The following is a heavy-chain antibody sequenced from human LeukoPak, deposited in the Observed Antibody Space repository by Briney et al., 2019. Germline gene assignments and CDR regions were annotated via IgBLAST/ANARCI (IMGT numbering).Heavy chain of an antibody. J-gene: IGHJ4*02. CDR3: ARDGRAYSSGWSLPYFDY. CDR1: GFTFSSYW. D-gene: IGHD6-19*01. CDR2: IKQDGSGK. Sequence: GGSLRLSCAASGFTFSSYWMSWVRQAPGQGLGWVANIKQDGSGKYYVDSVKGRFTISRDNAKNSLYLQMNSLRAEDTAVYYCARDGRAYSSGWSLPYFDYWGQGTLVTVSS. V-gene: IGHV3-7*01.